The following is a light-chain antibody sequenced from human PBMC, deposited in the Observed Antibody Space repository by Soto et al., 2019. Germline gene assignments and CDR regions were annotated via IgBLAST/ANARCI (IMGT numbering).Light chain of an antibody. CDR1: QSVRSH. V-gene: IGKV3-11*01. CDR2: EAS. CDR3: QQRSDWPIT. J-gene: IGKJ5*01. Sequence: EIVLTEAPPILSLSPGERATLSCRGSQSVRSHLVWYQQKPGQAPRLLIYEASNRATGIPARFSGSGSGTDFTLTISSLEPEDFAVYYCQQRSDWPITFGQGTRLEIK.